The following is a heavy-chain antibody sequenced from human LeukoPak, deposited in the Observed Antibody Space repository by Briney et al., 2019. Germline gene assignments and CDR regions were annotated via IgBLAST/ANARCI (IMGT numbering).Heavy chain of an antibody. CDR1: GFTFSSYA. J-gene: IGHJ4*02. CDR2: ISVSGGDT. CDR3: AKVDVGYYFEY. V-gene: IGHV3-23*01. D-gene: IGHD1-26*01. Sequence: PGGSLRLSCAASGFTFSSYAMSWVRQAPGKGLEWVSAISVSGGDTYYADSVKGRFTISRDNSKNTLYMQMNSLRAEDTAIYYCAKVDVGYYFEYWGQGTLVTVSS.